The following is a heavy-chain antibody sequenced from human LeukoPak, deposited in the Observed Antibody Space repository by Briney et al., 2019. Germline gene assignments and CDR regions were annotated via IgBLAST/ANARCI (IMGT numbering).Heavy chain of an antibody. CDR2: IYPGDSDT. CDR1: GYSFTSYW. V-gene: IGHV5-51*01. D-gene: IGHD3-10*01. Sequence: GESLKISCKGSGYSFTSYWIGWVRQMPGKGLEWMGVIYPGDSDTRYSPSFQGQVTISADKSISTAYLQWNSLKASDTAMYYCARRSLRGAYEASDWYFDLWGRGTLVTVSS. CDR3: ARRSLRGAYEASDWYFDL. J-gene: IGHJ2*01.